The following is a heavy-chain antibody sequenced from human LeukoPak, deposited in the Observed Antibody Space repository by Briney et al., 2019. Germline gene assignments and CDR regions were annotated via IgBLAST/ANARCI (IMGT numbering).Heavy chain of an antibody. V-gene: IGHV1-18*01. J-gene: IGHJ5*02. CDR1: GYSVSTYG. D-gene: IGHD2-21*02. Sequence: LRGSVNVSCKAAGYSVSTYGISWVRQAPGQRPEWMGWINTDNGNTKYAQKFQGRVTMTTDTSTSTAYMELSSLRSDDTAVYYCARKGCTGDCYRFDPWGQGTLVTVSS. CDR3: ARKGCTGDCYRFDP. CDR2: INTDNGNT.